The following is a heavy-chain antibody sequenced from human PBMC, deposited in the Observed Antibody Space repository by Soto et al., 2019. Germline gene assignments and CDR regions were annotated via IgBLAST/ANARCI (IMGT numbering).Heavy chain of an antibody. Sequence: SETLSLTCAVDGGSFSSYYWSWIRQPPGKGLEWIGEINHSGSTNYNPSLKSRVTISVDTSKNQFSLKLSSVTAADTAEYYCAISRVPFLSRRRGLDPWGQGTLVTVSS. V-gene: IGHV4-34*01. J-gene: IGHJ5*02. CDR1: GGSFSSYY. CDR2: INHSGST. D-gene: IGHD3-3*01. CDR3: AISRVPFLSRRRGLDP.